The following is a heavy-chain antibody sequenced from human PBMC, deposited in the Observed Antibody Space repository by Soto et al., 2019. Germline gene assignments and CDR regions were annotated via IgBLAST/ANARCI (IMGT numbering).Heavy chain of an antibody. V-gene: IGHV3-30-3*01. D-gene: IGHD5-18*01. CDR3: ARDPRYSFFDY. CDR2: ISYDGSNK. J-gene: IGHJ4*02. CDR1: GFTFSSYA. Sequence: GSLRLSCAASGFTFSSYAMHWVRQAPGKGLEWVAVISYDGSNKYYADSVKGRFTISRDNSKNTLYLQMNSLRAEDTAVYYCARDPRYSFFDYWGQGTLVTVSS.